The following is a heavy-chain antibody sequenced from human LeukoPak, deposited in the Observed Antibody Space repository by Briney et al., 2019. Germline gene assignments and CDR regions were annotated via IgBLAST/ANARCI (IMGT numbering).Heavy chain of an antibody. V-gene: IGHV3-30-3*01. CDR2: ISYDGSNK. Sequence: PGGSLRHSCAASGFTFSSYAKHWVRQAPGKGLEWVAVISYDGSNKYYADSVKGRFTISRDNAKNTLYLQMNSLRAEDTAVYYCARSLRYFDPSDYWGQGTLVTVSS. CDR1: GFTFSSYA. CDR3: ARSLRYFDPSDY. J-gene: IGHJ4*02. D-gene: IGHD3-9*01.